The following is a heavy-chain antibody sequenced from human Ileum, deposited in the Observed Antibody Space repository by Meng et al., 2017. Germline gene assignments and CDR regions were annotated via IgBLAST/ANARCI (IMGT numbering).Heavy chain of an antibody. Sequence: GESLKISCAASGFTFSNHWMHWVRQIPGKELVWVSRINSDGSLTSYTDSVKGRFTISRDNARDTLYLQMTNLRAEDTAVYYCARDVVIGQTTSAPFDYWGQGTLVTVSS. D-gene: IGHD3-10*01. CDR3: ARDVVIGQTTSAPFDY. V-gene: IGHV3-74*01. CDR1: GFTFSNHW. J-gene: IGHJ4*02. CDR2: INSDGSLT.